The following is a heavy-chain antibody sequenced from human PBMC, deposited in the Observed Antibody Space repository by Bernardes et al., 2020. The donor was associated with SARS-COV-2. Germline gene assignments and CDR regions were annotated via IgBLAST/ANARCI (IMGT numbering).Heavy chain of an antibody. CDR1: GASISSTNYY. CDR2: IYSSGSS. V-gene: IGHV4-39*01. Sequence: SETLSLTCTVSGASISSTNYYWGWIRQPPGKGLEWIGSIYSSGSSYYNPSLQSRVMCSVDTSKNQFSLRLSFVTAADTPVYYCAGSSCVIDCYIGGLRSWDYGMDVWGQGTTVTVSS. D-gene: IGHD2-21*02. CDR3: AGSSCVIDCYIGGLRSWDYGMDV. J-gene: IGHJ6*02.